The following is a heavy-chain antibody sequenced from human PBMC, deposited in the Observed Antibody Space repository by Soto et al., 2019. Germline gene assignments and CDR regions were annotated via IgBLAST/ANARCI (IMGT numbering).Heavy chain of an antibody. CDR3: AREGSEGAAIFGVVTNTDVFDI. J-gene: IGHJ3*02. CDR2: INPSGGST. V-gene: IGHV1-46*01. Sequence: GASVKVSCKASGYTFTSYYMHWVRQAPGQGLEWMRIINPSGGSTSYAQKFQGRVTMTRDTSTSTVYMELSSLRSEDTAVYYCAREGSEGAAIFGVVTNTDVFDIWGQGTMVTVSS. D-gene: IGHD3-3*01. CDR1: GYTFTSYY.